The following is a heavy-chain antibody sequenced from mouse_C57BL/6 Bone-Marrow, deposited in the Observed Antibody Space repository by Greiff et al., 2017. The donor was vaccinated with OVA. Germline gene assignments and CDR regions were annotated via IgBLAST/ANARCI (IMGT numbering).Heavy chain of an antibody. J-gene: IGHJ4*01. V-gene: IGHV2-5*01. CDR2: IWRGGST. CDR1: GFSLTSYG. CDR3: AKRIYYGLYYAMDY. D-gene: IGHD2-1*01. Sequence: QVQLQQSGPGLVQPSQSLSITRTVSGFSLTSYGVHWVRQSPGKGLEWLGVIWRGGSTDYNAAFMSRLSITKDNSKSQVFFKMNSLQADDTAIYYCAKRIYYGLYYAMDYWGQGTSVTVSS.